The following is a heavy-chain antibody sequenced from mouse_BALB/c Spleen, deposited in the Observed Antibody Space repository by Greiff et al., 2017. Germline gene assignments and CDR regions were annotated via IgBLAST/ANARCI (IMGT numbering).Heavy chain of an antibody. CDR3: ASYDYDVGSDY. CDR2: ISSGGGST. CDR1: GFAFSSYD. J-gene: IGHJ4*01. Sequence: EVQLVESGGGLVKPGGSLKLSCAASGFAFSSYDMSWVRQTPEKRLEWVAYISSGGGSTYYPDTVKGRFTISRDNAKNTLYLQMSSLKSEDTAMYYCASYDYDVGSDYWGQGTSVTVSS. D-gene: IGHD2-4*01. V-gene: IGHV5-12-1*01.